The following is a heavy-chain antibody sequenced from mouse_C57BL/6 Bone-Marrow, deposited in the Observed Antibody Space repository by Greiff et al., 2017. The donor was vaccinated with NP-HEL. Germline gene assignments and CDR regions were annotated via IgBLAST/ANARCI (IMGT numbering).Heavy chain of an antibody. CDR2: IGGGGST. CDR1: GFSLTSYG. J-gene: IGHJ3*01. CDR3: AKLDLFAY. Sequence: VQRVESGPGLVAPSQSLSISCTVSGFSLTSYGVDWVRQPPGKGLEWLGVIGGGGSTNTKSALMSRLSISKDNSKSQVVLKMNRRQTDDTAMYYGAKLDLFAYWGQGTLVTVSA. V-gene: IGHV2-9*01.